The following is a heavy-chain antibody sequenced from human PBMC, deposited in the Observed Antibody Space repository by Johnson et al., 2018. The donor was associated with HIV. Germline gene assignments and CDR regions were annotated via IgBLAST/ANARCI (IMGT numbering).Heavy chain of an antibody. D-gene: IGHD1-26*01. CDR3: AKDPYRGSAIDI. Sequence: VQLVESGGGLVKPGGSLRLSCAASGFILSYTYMTWVRQAPGKGLEWVGRINSEADGETTDYGAPVKGRFTNTRDDSKNTLYLQMNSLRAEDTAVYYCAKDPYRGSAIDIWGQGTMVTVSS. CDR1: GFILSYTY. CDR2: INSEADGETT. V-gene: IGHV3-15*01. J-gene: IGHJ3*02.